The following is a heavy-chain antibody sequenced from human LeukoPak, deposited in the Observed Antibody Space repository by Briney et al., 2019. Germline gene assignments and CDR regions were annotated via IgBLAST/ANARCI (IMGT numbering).Heavy chain of an antibody. CDR3: ARAGTSMVRGFDFDY. V-gene: IGHV1-2*02. CDR1: GYTFTGYY. Sequence: ASVKVSCKASGYTFTGYYMHWVRQAPGQGLEWMGWINPNSGGTNYAQKFQGRVTMTRDTSISTAYMELSRLRSDDTAVYYCARAGTSMVRGFDFDYWGQGTLVTVSS. D-gene: IGHD3-10*01. CDR2: INPNSGGT. J-gene: IGHJ4*02.